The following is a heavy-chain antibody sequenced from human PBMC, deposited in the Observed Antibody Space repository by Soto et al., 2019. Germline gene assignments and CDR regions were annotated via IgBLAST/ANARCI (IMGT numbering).Heavy chain of an antibody. CDR3: ARPLRVMGSTWPTYFGS. Sequence: GESLKISCQGSGYSFTSYWIGWVRQMPGKGLEWMGIIYPGDSDTRYSPSFQGQVTISADKSISTAYLQWSSLKASDTAMYYCARPLRVMGSTWPTYFGSWGQGTLVTVSS. CDR2: IYPGDSDT. J-gene: IGHJ4*02. V-gene: IGHV5-51*01. D-gene: IGHD6-13*01. CDR1: GYSFTSYW.